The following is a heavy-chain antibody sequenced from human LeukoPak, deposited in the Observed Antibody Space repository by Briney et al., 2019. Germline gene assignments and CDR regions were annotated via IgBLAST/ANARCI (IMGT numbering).Heavy chain of an antibody. CDR3: TSRTYCGDDCSDY. J-gene: IGHJ4*02. CDR2: LYNNGNT. V-gene: IGHV4-38-2*01. Sequence: SETLSLTCAVSGYSISSSYYWGWVRQPPGKGLEWIGILYNNGNTYYNPTLKSRVTISVDTSKNQFSLKLNSVTAADTAVYYCTSRTYCGDDCSDYWGQGTLVTVSS. CDR1: GYSISSSYY. D-gene: IGHD2-21*01.